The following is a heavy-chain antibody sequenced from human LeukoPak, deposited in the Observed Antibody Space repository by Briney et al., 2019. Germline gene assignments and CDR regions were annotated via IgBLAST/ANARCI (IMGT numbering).Heavy chain of an antibody. CDR2: IYPGDSDT. D-gene: IGHD1-7*01. V-gene: IGHV5-51*01. J-gene: IGHJ6*02. CDR1: GYRFTDYW. Sequence: GGSLEISFKGSGYRFTDYWIGWVRPMPGKGLGWMGIIYPGDSDTRYSPSFQGQVTISADKSINTAHLQWSSLKASDTAMYYCARGAAGTTPDYYYFGLDVWGQGTTVRVSS. CDR3: ARGAAGTTPDYYYFGLDV.